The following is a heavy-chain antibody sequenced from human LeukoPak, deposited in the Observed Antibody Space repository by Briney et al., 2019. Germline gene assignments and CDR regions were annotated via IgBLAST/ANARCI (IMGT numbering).Heavy chain of an antibody. CDR3: AREAEGYYFDY. D-gene: IGHD6-13*01. Sequence: GGSLRLSCAASGFTFSSCWMHWVRQAPGKGLVWVSRINRDGRSTTYADSVKGRFTISRDNAKNTLYLQVHSLRAEDTAVYYCAREAEGYYFDYWGQGTLVTVSS. V-gene: IGHV3-74*01. CDR2: INRDGRST. CDR1: GFTFSSCW. J-gene: IGHJ4*02.